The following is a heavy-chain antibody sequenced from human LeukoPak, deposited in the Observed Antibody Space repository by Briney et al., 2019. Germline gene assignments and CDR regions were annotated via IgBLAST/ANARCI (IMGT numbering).Heavy chain of an antibody. CDR3: ARAGGDYLYYYYGMDV. CDR1: GGTFSSYA. J-gene: IGHJ6*02. Sequence: SVKVSCKASGGTFSSYAISWVRQTPGQGLEWMGRIIPILGIANYAQKFQGRVTITADKSTSTAYMELSSLRSEDTAVYYCARAGGDYLYYYYGMDVWGQGTTVTASS. V-gene: IGHV1-69*04. CDR2: IIPILGIA. D-gene: IGHD4-17*01.